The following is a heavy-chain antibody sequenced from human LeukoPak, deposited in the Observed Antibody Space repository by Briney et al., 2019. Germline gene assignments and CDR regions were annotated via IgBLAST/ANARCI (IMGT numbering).Heavy chain of an antibody. V-gene: IGHV3-33*07. CDR1: GFTFSSHG. D-gene: IGHD6-19*01. J-gene: IGHJ4*02. CDR2: IWYDGGKK. Sequence: GRSLRLSCAASGFTFSSHGMYWVRQAPGKGLEWVALIWYDGGKKYYADSVKGRFTISRDNSKNTLSLQMNSLRAEDTAVYFCARLYSSGWADYWGQGTLVTISS. CDR3: ARLYSSGWADY.